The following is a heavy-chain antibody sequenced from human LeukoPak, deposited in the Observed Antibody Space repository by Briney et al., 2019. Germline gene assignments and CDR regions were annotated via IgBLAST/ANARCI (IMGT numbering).Heavy chain of an antibody. Sequence: ASVRVSCKASGYTFTGNYMHWVRQAPGQGVEWVGWINPNSGGTNYAQKFQRRVTMTKDTSISTTYMELSRLRSDETAVYYCARGDRSSSILEDGFDIWGQGTMVTVSS. CDR2: INPNSGGT. D-gene: IGHD6-6*01. J-gene: IGHJ3*02. V-gene: IGHV1-2*02. CDR3: ARGDRSSSILEDGFDI. CDR1: GYTFTGNY.